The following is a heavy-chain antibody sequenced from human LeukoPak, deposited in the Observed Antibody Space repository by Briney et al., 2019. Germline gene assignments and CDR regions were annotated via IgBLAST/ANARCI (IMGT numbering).Heavy chain of an antibody. V-gene: IGHV3-23*01. CDR2: ISGSGGST. Sequence: GGSLRLSCAASGFTVSSNYMSWVRQAPGKGLEWVSAISGSGGSTYYADSVKGRFTISRDNSKNTLYLQMNSLRAEDTAVYYCAKMGDDFWSGYYNWFDPWGQGTLVTVSS. J-gene: IGHJ5*02. CDR1: GFTVSSNY. D-gene: IGHD3-3*01. CDR3: AKMGDDFWSGYYNWFDP.